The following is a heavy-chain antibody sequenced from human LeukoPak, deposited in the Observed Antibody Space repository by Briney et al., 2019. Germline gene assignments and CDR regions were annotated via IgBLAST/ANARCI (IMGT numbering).Heavy chain of an antibody. D-gene: IGHD3-16*02. CDR1: GFTFSNYA. CDR3: ARPTPGEFSFLIDY. CDR2: ISNDGSDE. Sequence: RAGGSLRLSCAASGFTFSNYAMHWVRQAPAESIECVATISNDGSDERSADSVKGRFTISRDNSKNTLYLQMNSLRADDTAVYYCARPTPGEFSFLIDYWGQGTLVTVSS. J-gene: IGHJ4*02. V-gene: IGHV3-30*16.